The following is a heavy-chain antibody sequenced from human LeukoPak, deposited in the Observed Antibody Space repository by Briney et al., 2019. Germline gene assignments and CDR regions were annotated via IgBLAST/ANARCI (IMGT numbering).Heavy chain of an antibody. J-gene: IGHJ4*02. CDR1: GFIFDDAV. CDR2: VSRKSDYR. V-gene: IGHV3-9*01. D-gene: IGHD3-10*01. CDR3: AKERYDGSGAAYDN. Sequence: PGGSLRLSCAASGFIFDDAVMHWVQQAPGKGLEWVSGVSRKSDYRAYADSVKGRFTISRDNARNSLYLQMNSLRAEDTALYYCAKERYDGSGAAYDNWGQGTLVTVSS.